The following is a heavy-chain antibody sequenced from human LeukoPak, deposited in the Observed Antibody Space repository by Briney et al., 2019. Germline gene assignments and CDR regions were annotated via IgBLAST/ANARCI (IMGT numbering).Heavy chain of an antibody. Sequence: SETLSLTCTVSGGSISSSSYYWGWIRQPPGKGLEWIGSIYYSGSTYYNPSLKSRVTISVDTSKNQFSLKLSSVTAADTAVYYCARHELRYSSSDRFDYWGQGTLVTVSS. CDR1: GGSISSSSYY. D-gene: IGHD6-6*01. V-gene: IGHV4-39*01. CDR2: IYYSGST. J-gene: IGHJ4*02. CDR3: ARHELRYSSSDRFDY.